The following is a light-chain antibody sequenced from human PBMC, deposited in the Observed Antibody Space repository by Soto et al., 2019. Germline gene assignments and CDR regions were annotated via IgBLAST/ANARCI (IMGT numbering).Light chain of an antibody. CDR3: QQYTNWPFT. CDR1: QSVRRN. J-gene: IGKJ4*01. CDR2: GAS. V-gene: IGKV3-15*01. Sequence: EIVMTQSPATLSVSPGERTTLSCRASQSVRRNLAWYQQKPGQAPRLLIYGASTRATGIPARFSGSGSGTEFTLTISGLQSEEFAVYYCQQYTNWPFTFGAGTKVEIK.